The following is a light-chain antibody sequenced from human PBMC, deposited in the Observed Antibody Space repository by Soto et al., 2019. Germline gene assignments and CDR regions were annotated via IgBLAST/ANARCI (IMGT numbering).Light chain of an antibody. V-gene: IGKV1-9*01. CDR1: QGISSY. J-gene: IGKJ3*01. CDR3: QQLNSYPL. Sequence: EIQLTQSPSFLSASVGDRVTITCRASQGISSYLAWYQQKPVKAPKLLIYAASTLQSGVPSRFSGSGSGTEFTLTISSLQPEDFATYYCQQLNSYPLFGPGTKVDIK. CDR2: AAS.